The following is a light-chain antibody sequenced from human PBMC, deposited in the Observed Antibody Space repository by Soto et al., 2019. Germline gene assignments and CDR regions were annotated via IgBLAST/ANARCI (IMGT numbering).Light chain of an antibody. CDR3: SSYTTSNTRQIV. CDR1: SSDVGGYNY. CDR2: DVS. J-gene: IGLJ1*01. V-gene: IGLV2-14*01. Sequence: QSALTQPASVSGSPGQSITISCTGTSSDVGGYNYVSWYQQHPGKAPKFMIYDVSNRPSEVSNRFSGSKSGNTASLTISGLQAEDEADYYCSSYTTSNTRQIVFGTGTQLTVL.